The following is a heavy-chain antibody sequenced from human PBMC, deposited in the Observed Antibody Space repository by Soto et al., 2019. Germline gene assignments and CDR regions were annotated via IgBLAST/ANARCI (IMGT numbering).Heavy chain of an antibody. Sequence: GGSLRLSCAASGFTFSDHYMDWVRQAPGKGLEWVGRTRNKANSYTTEYAASVKGRFTISRDDSKNSLYLQMNSLKTEDTAVYYCARGISGYDWGIFGYYYYMDVWGKGTTVTVSS. CDR2: TRNKANSYTT. D-gene: IGHD5-12*01. J-gene: IGHJ6*03. CDR3: ARGISGYDWGIFGYYYYMDV. CDR1: GFTFSDHY. V-gene: IGHV3-72*01.